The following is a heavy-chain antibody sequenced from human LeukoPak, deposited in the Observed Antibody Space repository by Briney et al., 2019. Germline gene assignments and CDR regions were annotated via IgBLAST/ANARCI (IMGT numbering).Heavy chain of an antibody. CDR2: IKSKTDGGTT. V-gene: IGHV3-15*01. Sequence: PGGSLRLSCAASGFTFSRYWMSWVRQAPGKGLEWVGRIKSKTDGGTTDYAAPVKGRFTISRDDSKNTLYLQMNSLKTEDTAVYYCTTDSRSGWALYYYYYMDVWGKGTTVTVSS. CDR1: GFTFSRYW. D-gene: IGHD6-19*01. J-gene: IGHJ6*03. CDR3: TTDSRSGWALYYYYYMDV.